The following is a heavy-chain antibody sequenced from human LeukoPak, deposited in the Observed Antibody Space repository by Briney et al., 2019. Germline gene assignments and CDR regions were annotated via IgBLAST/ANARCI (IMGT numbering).Heavy chain of an antibody. J-gene: IGHJ6*03. CDR3: ARSSYYLGYYYMDV. CDR1: GGTLSNYA. Sequence: SVKVSCKASGGTLSNYAISWVRQAPGQGLELMGRSIPILDTANYAPKFQGRVTITTDESTTTAYMELSSLRSEDTAVYYCARSSYYLGYYYMDVWGKGTTVTVSS. V-gene: IGHV1-69*11. D-gene: IGHD3-3*01. CDR2: SIPILDTA.